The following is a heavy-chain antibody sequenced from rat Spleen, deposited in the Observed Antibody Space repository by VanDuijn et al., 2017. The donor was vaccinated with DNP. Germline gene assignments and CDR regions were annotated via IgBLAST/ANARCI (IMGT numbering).Heavy chain of an antibody. J-gene: IGHJ2*01. CDR3: ARRYYSGSYYFDY. V-gene: IGHV3-1*01. D-gene: IGHD1-1*01. CDR1: GYSITRTY. Sequence: VQLQESGPGLVEPSQSLSLTCSVTGYSITRTYWGWIRKFPGNKMEWIGHISYSGSTRYNPSLKSRISITRDTSKNQFFLQLNSVTTEDTATYYCARRYYSGSYYFDYWGQGVMVTVSS. CDR2: ISYSGST.